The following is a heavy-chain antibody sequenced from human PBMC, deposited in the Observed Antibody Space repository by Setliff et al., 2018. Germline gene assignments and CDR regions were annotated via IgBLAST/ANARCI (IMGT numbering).Heavy chain of an antibody. D-gene: IGHD3-9*01. V-gene: IGHV3-48*03. CDR3: ACPDILTGLYDY. CDR2: ISSSGSTI. Sequence: GGSLRLSCAASGFTFSSYEMNWVRQAPGKGLEWASYISSSGSTIYYADPVKGRFTISRDNAKNSLYLQMNSLRAEDTAVYYCACPDILTGLYDYWGQGTLVTVSS. CDR1: GFTFSSYE. J-gene: IGHJ4*02.